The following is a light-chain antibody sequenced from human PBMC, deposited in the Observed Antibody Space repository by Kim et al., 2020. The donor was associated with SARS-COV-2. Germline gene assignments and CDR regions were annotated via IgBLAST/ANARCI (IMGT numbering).Light chain of an antibody. CDR2: DVS. V-gene: IGLV2-14*03. CDR3: SSFTSSNTLV. CDR1: SNDVGGYTY. J-gene: IGLJ1*01. Sequence: QSALTQPASVSGSPGQSITISCTGTSNDVGGYTYVSWYQQHPGKAPKLLIYDVSDRPSGVSDRFSGSKSDNTASLTISGLQTKDEAHYYCSSFTSSNTLVFGTGTKVTVL.